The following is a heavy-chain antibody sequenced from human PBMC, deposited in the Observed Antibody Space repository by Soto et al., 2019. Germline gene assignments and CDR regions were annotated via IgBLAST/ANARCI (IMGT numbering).Heavy chain of an antibody. D-gene: IGHD2-2*01. J-gene: IGHJ5*02. V-gene: IGHV3-21*01. CDR3: ARDPVVPAARPNWFDP. CDR1: GFTFSSYS. CDR2: ISSSSSYI. Sequence: GGSLRLSCAASGFTFSSYSMNWVRQAPGKGLEWVSSISSSSSYIYYADSVKGRFTISRDNAKNSLYLQMNSLRAEDTAVYYCARDPVVPAARPNWFDPWGQGTLVTVSS.